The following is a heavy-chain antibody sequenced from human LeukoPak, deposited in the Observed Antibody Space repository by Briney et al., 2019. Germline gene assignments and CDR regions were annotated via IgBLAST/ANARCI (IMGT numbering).Heavy chain of an antibody. J-gene: IGHJ4*02. CDR2: ISGSGGDT. V-gene: IGHV3-23*01. CDR3: AKTTAGYSSGRYPGWPIDY. D-gene: IGHD6-19*01. CDR1: GFTFRSYA. Sequence: GGSLRLSCAASGFTFRSYAIYWVREAPGKGLERGSGISGSGGDTYFADSVKDRFTISRDNSKNPVFLQMASLRAEDTAVYYCAKTTAGYSSGRYPGWPIDYWGQGTLVTVSS.